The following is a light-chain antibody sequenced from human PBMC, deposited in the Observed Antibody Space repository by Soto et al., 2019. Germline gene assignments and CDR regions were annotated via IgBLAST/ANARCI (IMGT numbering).Light chain of an antibody. J-gene: IGKJ1*01. Sequence: PGERATLSCGASQSLRSGDLACYQQIPGQAPGLLIYGASSRATGIPDGFSGSGSGTDFNLTVSRLAPEDFAVYYCHQYATSPRTFGQGTKVEIK. CDR3: HQYATSPRT. CDR1: QSLRSGD. V-gene: IGKV3-20*01. CDR2: GAS.